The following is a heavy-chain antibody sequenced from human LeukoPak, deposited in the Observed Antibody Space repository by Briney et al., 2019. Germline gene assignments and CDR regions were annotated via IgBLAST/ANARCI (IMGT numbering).Heavy chain of an antibody. V-gene: IGHV3-23*01. CDR2: ISGSGGST. D-gene: IGHD5-12*01. J-gene: IGHJ3*02. CDR1: EFTFSSYA. CDR3: AKGQGYSGYDWGDAFESAFDI. Sequence: GGSLRLSCAVSEFTFSSYAMSWVRQAPGKGLEWVSAISGSGGSTYYADSVKGRFTISRDNSKNTLYLQMNSLRAEDTAVYYCAKGQGYSGYDWGDAFESAFDIWGQGTMVTVSS.